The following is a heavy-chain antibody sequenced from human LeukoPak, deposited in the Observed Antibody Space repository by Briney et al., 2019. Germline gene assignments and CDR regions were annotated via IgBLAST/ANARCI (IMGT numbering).Heavy chain of an antibody. CDR1: GFTFSNAW. V-gene: IGHV3-15*01. CDR2: IKSKTDGGTT. Sequence: PGGSLRLSCAASGFTFSNAWMSWVRQAPGKGLEWVGRIKSKTDGGTTDYAAPVKGRFTISRDDSKNTLYLQMNSLKTEDTAVYYCTTDSPQLLPFDYWGQGTLVTVSS. J-gene: IGHJ4*02. D-gene: IGHD2-2*01. CDR3: TTDSPQLLPFDY.